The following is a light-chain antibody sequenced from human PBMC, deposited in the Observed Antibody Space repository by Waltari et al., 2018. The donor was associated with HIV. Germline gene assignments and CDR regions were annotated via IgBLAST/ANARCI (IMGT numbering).Light chain of an antibody. J-gene: IGKJ4*01. CDR3: QKYSSAPLT. V-gene: IGKV1-27*01. CDR1: QDIYNF. Sequence: DIQMTQSPSSLSASVGDRVTITCRASQDIYNFLAWYQQKPGKVPSLLIFGASTLQSGVPSRFSGSGSGTDFTLTINSLQPEDVATYYCQKYSSAPLTFGGGTKVEIK. CDR2: GAS.